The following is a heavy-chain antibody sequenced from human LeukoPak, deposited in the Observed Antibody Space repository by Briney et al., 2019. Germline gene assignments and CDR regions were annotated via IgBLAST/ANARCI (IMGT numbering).Heavy chain of an antibody. D-gene: IGHD3-9*01. J-gene: IGHJ5*02. V-gene: IGHV1-69*04. Sequence: GASVKVSCKASGGTFSSYAISWVRQAPGQGLEWMARIIPILGIANYAQKFQGRVTITADKSTSTAYMELSSLRSEDTAVYYCARGVDYDILTTGNWFDPWGQGTLVTVSS. CDR2: IIPILGIA. CDR3: ARGVDYDILTTGNWFDP. CDR1: GGTFSSYA.